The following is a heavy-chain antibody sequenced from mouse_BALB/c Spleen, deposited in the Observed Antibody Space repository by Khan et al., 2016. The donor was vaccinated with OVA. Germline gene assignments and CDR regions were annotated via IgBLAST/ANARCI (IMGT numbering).Heavy chain of an antibody. V-gene: IGHV3-2*02. J-gene: IGHJ4*01. Sequence: EVKLLESGPGLVKPSQSLSLTCTVTGYSITSDYAWNWIRQFPGNKLEWMGYISYSGSTNYNPALKSRISITRDTSKNQFFLQLNSVTTEDTATYYCARDGSRYNYAMDYWGQGTSGTVSS. CDR3: ARDGSRYNYAMDY. CDR1: GYSITSDYA. D-gene: IGHD2-3*01. CDR2: ISYSGST.